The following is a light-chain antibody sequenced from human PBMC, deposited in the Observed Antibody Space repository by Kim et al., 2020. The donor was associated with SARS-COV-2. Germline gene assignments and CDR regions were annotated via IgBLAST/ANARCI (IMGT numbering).Light chain of an antibody. CDR2: GAS. V-gene: IGKV3-15*01. J-gene: IGKJ1*01. CDR1: QTIGSN. Sequence: VSPGERVPLSCMASQTIGSNLAWYQQKPGQAPRLLISGASTRASGIPARFSGSGSGTEFTLTISSLQSEDVAVYYCQQYNKWPLTFGQGTKVDIK. CDR3: QQYNKWPLT.